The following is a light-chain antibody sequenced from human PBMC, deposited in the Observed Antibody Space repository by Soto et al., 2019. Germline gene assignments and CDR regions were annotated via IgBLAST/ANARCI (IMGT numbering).Light chain of an antibody. CDR1: QSISSY. J-gene: IGKJ1*01. CDR2: KAS. CDR3: QQYNGYSRT. V-gene: IGKV1-5*03. Sequence: DIPMTQSPSSLSASVGDRVTIICRASQSISSYLAWYQQKPGKAPKLLIYKASSLEGGVPSRFSGSGSGTEFTLTISSRQPDESATYYCQQYNGYSRTFGQGTKVE.